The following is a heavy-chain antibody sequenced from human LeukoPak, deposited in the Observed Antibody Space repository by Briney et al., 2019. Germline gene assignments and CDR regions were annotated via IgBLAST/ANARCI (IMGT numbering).Heavy chain of an antibody. CDR3: ARESSRVNWFDP. CDR2: ISTTSSYI. Sequence: GGSLRLSCAASGFSFSTYSMNWVRQAPGKGLEWVSSISTTSSYIYYADSVKGRFTISRDNAKNSLYLQMNSLRAEDTAVYYCARESSRVNWFDPWGQGTLVTVSS. CDR1: GFSFSTYS. V-gene: IGHV3-21*01. D-gene: IGHD3-10*01. J-gene: IGHJ5*02.